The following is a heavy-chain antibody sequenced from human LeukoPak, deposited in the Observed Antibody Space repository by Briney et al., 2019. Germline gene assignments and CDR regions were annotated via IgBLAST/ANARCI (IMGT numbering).Heavy chain of an antibody. CDR3: ARGAGSGYSSDN. V-gene: IGHV3-30*19. Sequence: GGSLRLSCAASRFTFTSYGIHWGREAPGKGLEWVAYIPYDGSNEQYADSAKGRFSISRDSSKNILYLQMNSLRAEDTAVYYCARGAGSGYSSDNWGQGTLVSVSS. CDR1: RFTFTSYG. D-gene: IGHD3-9*01. J-gene: IGHJ4*02. CDR2: IPYDGSNE.